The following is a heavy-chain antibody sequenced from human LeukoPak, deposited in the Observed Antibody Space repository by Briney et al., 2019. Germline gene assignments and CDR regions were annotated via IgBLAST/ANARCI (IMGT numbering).Heavy chain of an antibody. D-gene: IGHD1-14*01. Sequence: PSQTLSLTCAVSGGSISSGGYSWSWIRQPPGKGLEWIGYIYYSGSTYYNPSLKSRVTISVDTSKNQFSLELSSVTAADTAVYYCARALTVYEGRNWFDPWGQGTLVTVSS. V-gene: IGHV4-30-4*07. J-gene: IGHJ5*02. CDR1: GGSISSGGYS. CDR3: ARALTVYEGRNWFDP. CDR2: IYYSGST.